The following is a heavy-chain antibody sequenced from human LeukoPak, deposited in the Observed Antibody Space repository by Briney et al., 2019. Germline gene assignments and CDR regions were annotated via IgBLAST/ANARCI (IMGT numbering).Heavy chain of an antibody. CDR3: AKDSRAADGPGTVFEY. V-gene: IGHV3-9*03. J-gene: IGHJ4*02. D-gene: IGHD3-10*01. CDR2: ISWNSGSI. Sequence: GRSLRLSCAASGFTFDDYAMHWVRQAPGQGLEWVSGISWNSGSIDYADSVKGRFTISRDNAKNSLYLQMNSLRAEDMALYYCAKDSRAADGPGTVFEYWGQGTLVSVSS. CDR1: GFTFDDYA.